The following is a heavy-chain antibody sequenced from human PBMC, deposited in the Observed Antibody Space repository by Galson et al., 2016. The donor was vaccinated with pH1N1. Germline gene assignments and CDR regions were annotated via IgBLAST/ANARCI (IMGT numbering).Heavy chain of an antibody. CDR3: ARGVSVAGTPRLDY. Sequence: TLSLTCTVSGGSISSGGYYWSWIRQHPGKGLEWIGYIFYSGSTYHNPSLKSRVTISVDTSKNQFSLKLSSVTAADTAVYYCARGVSVAGTPRLDYWGQGTLVTVSS. CDR1: GGSISSGGYY. J-gene: IGHJ4*02. V-gene: IGHV4-31*03. D-gene: IGHD6-19*01. CDR2: IFYSGST.